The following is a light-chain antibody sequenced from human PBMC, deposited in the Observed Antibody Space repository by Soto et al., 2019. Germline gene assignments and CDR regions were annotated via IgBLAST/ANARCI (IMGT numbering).Light chain of an antibody. CDR3: QQYFRTPWT. Sequence: DIVMTQSPDSLAVSLGERATINCKSSQSIIHSSNNRNYLAWHQQKPGQPPKLLIFCASARESGVPDRFSGSGSGTNFTLTISSLQAEDVAVYHCQQYFRTPWTFGQGTQVEIK. V-gene: IGKV4-1*01. J-gene: IGKJ1*01. CDR2: CAS. CDR1: QSIIHSSNNRNY.